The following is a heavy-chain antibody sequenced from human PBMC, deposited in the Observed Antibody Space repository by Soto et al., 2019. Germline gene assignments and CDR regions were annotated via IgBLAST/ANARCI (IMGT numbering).Heavy chain of an antibody. CDR3: ARDTFRFYYYYGMDV. Sequence: GGSLRLSCAAPGFTFSSYGMHWVRQAPGKGLEWVAVIWYDGSNKYYADSVKGRFTISRDNSKNTLYLQMNSLRAEDTAVYYCARDTFRFYYYYGMDVWGQGTTVTVSS. V-gene: IGHV3-33*01. CDR1: GFTFSSYG. J-gene: IGHJ6*02. CDR2: IWYDGSNK.